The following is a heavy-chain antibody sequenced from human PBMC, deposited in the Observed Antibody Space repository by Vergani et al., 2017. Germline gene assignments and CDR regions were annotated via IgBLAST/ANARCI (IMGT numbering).Heavy chain of an antibody. D-gene: IGHD5-24*01. CDR1: GFTFSSYA. V-gene: IGHV3-23*01. Sequence: EVQLLESGGGLVQPGGSLRLSCAASGFTFSSYAMSWVRQAPGKGLEWVSAISGSGGSTYYADSVKGRFTISRDNAKNSLYLQMNSLRAEDTAVYYCARVGRDGYNVYWYFDLWGRGTLVTVSS. CDR3: ARVGRDGYNVYWYFDL. J-gene: IGHJ2*01. CDR2: ISGSGGST.